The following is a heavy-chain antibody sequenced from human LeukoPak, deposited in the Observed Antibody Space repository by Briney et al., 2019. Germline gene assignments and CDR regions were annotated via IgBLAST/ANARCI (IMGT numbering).Heavy chain of an antibody. CDR1: GFTFSSFS. CDR2: ITSTSSTI. CDR3: ARDLISGHYTFDY. Sequence: GGSLRLSCAASGFTFSSFSMNWVRQAPGKGLEWVSYITSTSSTIYYADSVKGRFTISRDNAKNSLYLQMNSLKDEDTAIYYCARDLISGHYTFDYWGQGTLVTVSS. D-gene: IGHD1-26*01. V-gene: IGHV3-48*02. J-gene: IGHJ4*02.